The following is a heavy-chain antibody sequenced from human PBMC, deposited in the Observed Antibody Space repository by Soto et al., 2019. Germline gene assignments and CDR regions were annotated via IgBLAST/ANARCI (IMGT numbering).Heavy chain of an antibody. D-gene: IGHD2-15*01. V-gene: IGHV3-23*01. CDR2: ISGSGGST. CDR3: AKVSAATITFDN. J-gene: IGHJ4*02. Sequence: GGSLRLSCAVCGFTFSSYAMSWLRQAPGKGLEWCSAISGSGGSTYYADSVKGRFTIARDNSTNTLYLQRNSLRAEDTAVYYRAKVSAATITFDNWGKGTLVTVSS. CDR1: GFTFSSYA.